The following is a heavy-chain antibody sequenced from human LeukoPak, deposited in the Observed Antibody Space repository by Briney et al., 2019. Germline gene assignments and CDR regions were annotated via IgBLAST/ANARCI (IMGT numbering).Heavy chain of an antibody. D-gene: IGHD3-10*01. Sequence: PSETLSLTCTVSGYSISSGYYWGWIRQPPGKGLEWIGSIYHSGSTNYNPSLKSRVTISVDTSKNQFSLKLSSVTAADTAVYYCARGPYCGSGSYYNPLFDYWGQGTLVTVSS. CDR2: IYHSGST. J-gene: IGHJ4*02. V-gene: IGHV4-38-2*02. CDR1: GYSISSGYY. CDR3: ARGPYCGSGSYYNPLFDY.